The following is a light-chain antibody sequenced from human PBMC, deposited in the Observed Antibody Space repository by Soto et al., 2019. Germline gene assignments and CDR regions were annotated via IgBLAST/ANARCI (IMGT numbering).Light chain of an antibody. J-gene: IGKJ1*01. V-gene: IGKV1-5*03. CDR2: KAS. CDR3: QQYNSYPRT. Sequence: DIQVTQSPSTLSASVGDRVTITCRASQTISTWLAWYQQKPGKAPKLLIYKASGLESGVPSRFSGSGSEPEFTLTISSLQPDDFATYHCQQYNSYPRTVGQGTKVEIK. CDR1: QTISTW.